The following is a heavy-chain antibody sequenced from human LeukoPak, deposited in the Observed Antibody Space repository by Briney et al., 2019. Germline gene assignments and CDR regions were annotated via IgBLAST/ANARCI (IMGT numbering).Heavy chain of an antibody. CDR1: GYSISSGYY. Sequence: SETLSLTCTVSGYSISSGYYWGWIRQPPGKGLEWIGSIYHSGSTYYNPSLKSRVTISVDTSKNQFSLKLSSVTAADTAVYYCAREGLGWYSSSWYTGTNFDYWGQGTLVTVSS. V-gene: IGHV4-38-2*02. D-gene: IGHD6-13*01. CDR3: AREGLGWYSSSWYTGTNFDY. CDR2: IYHSGST. J-gene: IGHJ4*02.